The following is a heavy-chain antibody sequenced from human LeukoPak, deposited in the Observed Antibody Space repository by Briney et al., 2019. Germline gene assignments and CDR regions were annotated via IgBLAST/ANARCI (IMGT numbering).Heavy chain of an antibody. CDR2: ISGSGDNT. J-gene: IGHJ4*02. CDR3: AKNGYSSGWYRGDYFDY. D-gene: IGHD6-19*01. CDR1: GFTFRSYA. Sequence: PAGGSLRLPCAASGFTFRSYAMSWVRQAPGKGLEWVSGISGSGDNTYYADSVKGRFTISRDNSKNTLYLQMNSLGAEDTAVYYCAKNGYSSGWYRGDYFDYWGQGTLVTVSS. V-gene: IGHV3-23*01.